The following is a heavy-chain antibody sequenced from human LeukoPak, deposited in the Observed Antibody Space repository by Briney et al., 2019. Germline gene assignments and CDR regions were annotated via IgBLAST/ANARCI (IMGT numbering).Heavy chain of an antibody. Sequence: ASETLSLTCTVSGGSISSSSYYWGWIRQPPGKGLEWIGSIYYSGSTYYNPSLKSRVTISVDTSKNQFSLKLSSVTAADTAVYYCASYSSSSAFGYWGQGTLVTVSS. CDR2: IYYSGST. J-gene: IGHJ4*02. CDR1: GGSISSSSYY. CDR3: ASYSSSSAFGY. D-gene: IGHD6-6*01. V-gene: IGHV4-39*01.